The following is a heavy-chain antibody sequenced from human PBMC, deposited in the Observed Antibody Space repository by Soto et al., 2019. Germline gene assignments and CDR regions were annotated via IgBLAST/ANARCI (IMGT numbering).Heavy chain of an antibody. CDR3: ARANPGSFMAFDI. V-gene: IGHV4-4*02. CDR1: SGSISSSNW. D-gene: IGHD3-10*01. J-gene: IGHJ3*02. Sequence: SETLSLTCAVSSGSISSSNWWSWVRQPPGKGLEWIGEIYHSGSTNYNPSLKSRVTISVDKSKNQFSLKLSSVTAADTAVYYCARANPGSFMAFDIWGQGTMVTVSS. CDR2: IYHSGST.